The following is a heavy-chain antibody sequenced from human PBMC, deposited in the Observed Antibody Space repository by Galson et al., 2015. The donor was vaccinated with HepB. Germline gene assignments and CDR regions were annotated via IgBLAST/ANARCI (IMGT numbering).Heavy chain of an antibody. J-gene: IGHJ4*02. D-gene: IGHD3-10*01. CDR3: ARGQLRITMVRGVITPQPSTFDY. V-gene: IGHV4-31*03. Sequence: LSLTCTVSGGSISSGGYYWSWIRQHPGKGLEWIGYIYYSGSTYYNPSLKSRVTISVDTSKNQFSLKLSSVTAADTAVYYCARGQLRITMVRGVITPQPSTFDYWGQGTLVTVSS. CDR1: GGSISSGGYY. CDR2: IYYSGST.